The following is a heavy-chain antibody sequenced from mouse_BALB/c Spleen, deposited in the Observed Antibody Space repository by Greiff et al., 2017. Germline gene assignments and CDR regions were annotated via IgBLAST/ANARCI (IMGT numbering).Heavy chain of an antibody. CDR3: ARRGERGAMDY. CDR1: GFTFSSFG. Sequence: EVKLMESGGGLVQPGGSRKLSCAASGFTFSSFGMHWVRQAPEKGLEWVAYISSGSSTIYYADTVKGRFTISIDNPKNNLFLQMTSLRSEDTAMYYCARRGERGAMDYWGQGTSVTVAS. CDR2: ISSGSSTI. J-gene: IGHJ4*01. V-gene: IGHV5-17*02.